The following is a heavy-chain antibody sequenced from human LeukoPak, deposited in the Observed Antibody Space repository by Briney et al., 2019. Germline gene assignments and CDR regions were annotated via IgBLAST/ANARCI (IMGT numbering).Heavy chain of an antibody. J-gene: IGHJ4*02. Sequence: ASVKVSCKASGYTFTNFYMHWVRQAPGQGLEWMGLIHPNDGDTKYAQEFQDRVTMTRDTSTSTVYMELSSLRSEDTAVYYCATYAQSGAQGVSDYWGQGTLVTVSS. CDR1: GYTFTNFY. CDR3: ATYAQSGAQGVSDY. CDR2: IHPNDGDT. V-gene: IGHV1-46*01. D-gene: IGHD3-10*01.